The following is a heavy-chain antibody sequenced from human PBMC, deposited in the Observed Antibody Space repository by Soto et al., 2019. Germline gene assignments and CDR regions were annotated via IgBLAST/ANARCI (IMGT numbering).Heavy chain of an antibody. Sequence: ASVKVSCKASGYTFTGYYMHWVRQAPGQGLEWMGCINPNSGGTNYAQKFQGWVTMTRDTSISTAYMELSRLRSDDTAVYYCARDRAYSSGWYDYWGQGTLVTFSS. CDR3: ARDRAYSSGWYDY. J-gene: IGHJ4*02. CDR1: GYTFTGYY. CDR2: INPNSGGT. D-gene: IGHD6-19*01. V-gene: IGHV1-2*04.